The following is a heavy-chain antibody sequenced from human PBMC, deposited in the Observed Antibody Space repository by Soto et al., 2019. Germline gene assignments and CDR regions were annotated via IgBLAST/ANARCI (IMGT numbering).Heavy chain of an antibody. V-gene: IGHV1-2*02. D-gene: IGHD1-26*01. CDR1: GYTFSDYF. Sequence: QVQLVQSGAEVRKSGASVKVSCKASGYTFSDYFIQWLRRAPGQGLEWVAWINPKTAATNYAKKFQDRVTVTSATSFSTAYLELTRLRPDDTALYYCARIKWGLDYYTGMDGWGQGTAVSVTS. J-gene: IGHJ6*02. CDR2: INPKTAAT. CDR3: ARIKWGLDYYTGMDG.